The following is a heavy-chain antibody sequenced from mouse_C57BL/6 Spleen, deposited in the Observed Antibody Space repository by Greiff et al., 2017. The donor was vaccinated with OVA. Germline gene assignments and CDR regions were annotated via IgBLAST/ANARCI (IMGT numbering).Heavy chain of an antibody. Sequence: QVQLQQPGAELVRPGTSVKLSCKASGYTFTSYWMHWVKQRPGQGLEWIGVIDPSDSYTNYNQKFKGKATLTVYTSSSTAYMQLSSLTSEDSAVYYCARAGYYWYFDVWGTGTTVTVSS. D-gene: IGHD2-2*01. V-gene: IGHV1-59*01. J-gene: IGHJ1*03. CDR1: GYTFTSYW. CDR2: IDPSDSYT. CDR3: ARAGYYWYFDV.